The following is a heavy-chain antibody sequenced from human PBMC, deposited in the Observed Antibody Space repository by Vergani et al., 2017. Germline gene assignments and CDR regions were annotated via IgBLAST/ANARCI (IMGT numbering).Heavy chain of an antibody. Sequence: EVQLVESGGGLVQPGGSLRLSCAASGFTFSSYEMNWVRQAPGKGLEWVSYISSSGSTIYYADSVKGRFTISRDNAKNSLYLQMNSLRAEDTAVYYCARGGWIQLWPVDYWGQGTLVTVSS. CDR1: GFTFSSYE. J-gene: IGHJ4*02. CDR3: ARGGWIQLWPVDY. V-gene: IGHV3-48*03. D-gene: IGHD5-18*01. CDR2: ISSSGSTI.